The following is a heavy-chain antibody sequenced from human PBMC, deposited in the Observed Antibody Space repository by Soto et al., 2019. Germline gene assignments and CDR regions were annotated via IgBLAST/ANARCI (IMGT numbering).Heavy chain of an antibody. CDR1: GGSISSSSYY. V-gene: IGHV4-39*01. D-gene: IGHD6-13*01. CDR2: IYYSGST. Sequence: SETLSLTCTVSGGSISSSSYYWGWIRQPPGKGLEWIGSIYYSGSTYYNPSLKSRVTISVDTSKNQFSLKLSSVTAADTAVYYCARHLYSSSWGIDYWGLGTLVTVSS. CDR3: ARHLYSSSWGIDY. J-gene: IGHJ4*02.